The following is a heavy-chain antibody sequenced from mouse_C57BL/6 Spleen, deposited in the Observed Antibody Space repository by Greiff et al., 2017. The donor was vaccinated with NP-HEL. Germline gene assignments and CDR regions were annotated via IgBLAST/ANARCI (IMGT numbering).Heavy chain of an antibody. CDR3: ARNGPKGDYFDY. J-gene: IGHJ2*01. V-gene: IGHV1-82*01. CDR2: IYPGDGDT. CDR1: GYAFSSSW. D-gene: IGHD1-1*01. Sequence: QVQLQQSGPELVKPGASVKISCKASGYAFSSSWMNWVKQRPGKGLEWIGRIYPGDGDTNYNGKFKGKATLTADKSSSTAYMQLSSLTSEDSAVYFCARNGPKGDYFDYWGQGTTLTVSS.